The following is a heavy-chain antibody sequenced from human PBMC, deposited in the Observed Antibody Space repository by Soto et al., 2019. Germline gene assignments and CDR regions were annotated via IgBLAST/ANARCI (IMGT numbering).Heavy chain of an antibody. Sequence: VPLVESGGGVVQPGRSLRLSCAASGFTFSSYGMHWVRQAPGKGLEWVAVISYDGSNKYYADSVKGRFTISRDNSKNTLYLQMNSLRAEDTAVYYCAKVQAWGFSSLIDYWGQGTLVTVSS. D-gene: IGHD7-27*01. CDR2: ISYDGSNK. CDR1: GFTFSSYG. V-gene: IGHV3-30*18. CDR3: AKVQAWGFSSLIDY. J-gene: IGHJ4*02.